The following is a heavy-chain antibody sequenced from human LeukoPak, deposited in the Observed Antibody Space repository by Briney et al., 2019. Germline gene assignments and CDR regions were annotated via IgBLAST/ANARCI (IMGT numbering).Heavy chain of an antibody. D-gene: IGHD4-17*01. CDR1: GGTFSSYA. V-gene: IGHV1-69*01. Sequence: SVKVSCKASGGTFSSYAISWVRQAPGQGLEWMGGIIPIFGTANYAQKFQGRVTITADESMSTAYMELSSLRSEDTAVYYCARVFHGDYWFDPWGQGTLVTVSS. CDR2: IIPIFGTA. CDR3: ARVFHGDYWFDP. J-gene: IGHJ5*02.